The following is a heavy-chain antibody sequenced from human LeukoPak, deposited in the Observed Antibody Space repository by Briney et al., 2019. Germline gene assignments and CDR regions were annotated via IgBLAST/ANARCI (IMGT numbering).Heavy chain of an antibody. Sequence: EASVTVSCTASGYTFTGYYMHWVRQAPGQGLEWMGRINPNSGGTNYAQKFQGRVTMTRDTSISTAYMELSRLRSDDTAVYYCAFETRRYDFWSGYYTGYEEDYWGQGTLVTVSS. D-gene: IGHD3-3*01. CDR1: GYTFTGYY. V-gene: IGHV1-2*06. J-gene: IGHJ4*02. CDR2: INPNSGGT. CDR3: AFETRRYDFWSGYYTGYEEDY.